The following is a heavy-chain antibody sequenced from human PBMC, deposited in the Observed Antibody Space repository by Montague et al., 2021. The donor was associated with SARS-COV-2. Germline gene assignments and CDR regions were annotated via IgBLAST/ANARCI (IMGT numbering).Heavy chain of an antibody. Sequence: SETLSLTCSVSGDSIDSRYYYCGWVRQPPGKGLEWIGSIDYSGSTSYNPSLKSRVTLSVDTSKNHFSLKLNSVAAADTAVYFCAIHGGRGLAALDWFDPWGQGTLVTVSS. D-gene: IGHD2-15*01. CDR1: GDSIDSRYYY. V-gene: IGHV4-39*01. J-gene: IGHJ5*02. CDR2: IDYSGST. CDR3: AIHGGRGLAALDWFDP.